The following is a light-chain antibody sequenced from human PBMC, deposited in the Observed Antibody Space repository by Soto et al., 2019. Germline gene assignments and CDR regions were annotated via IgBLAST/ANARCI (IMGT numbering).Light chain of an antibody. J-gene: IGKJ1*01. CDR2: AAS. V-gene: IGKV1-39*01. Sequence: DIQMTQSPSSLSASVGDRVTITCRASQSISRYLNWYQHKPGKAPNLLIYAASSLQSGVPSRFSGSGSGTXXXXXXXXXXXXDFATYYCQQSYSFWTFGQGTKVEIK. CDR1: QSISRY. CDR3: QQSYSFWT.